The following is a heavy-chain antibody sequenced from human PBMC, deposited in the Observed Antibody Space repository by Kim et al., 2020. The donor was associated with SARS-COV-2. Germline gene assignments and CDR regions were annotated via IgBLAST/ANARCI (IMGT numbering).Heavy chain of an antibody. Sequence: GGSLRLSCAASGFTFSSYGMHWVRQAPGKGLEWVAVISYDGSNKYYADSVKGRFTISRDNSKNTLYLQMNSLRGEDTAVYYCAKDGHTYDYVWGSYPGWMEDWGQGTLVTVSS. V-gene: IGHV3-30*18. CDR1: GFTFSSYG. CDR2: ISYDGSNK. J-gene: IGHJ4*02. D-gene: IGHD3-16*02. CDR3: AKDGHTYDYVWGSYPGWMED.